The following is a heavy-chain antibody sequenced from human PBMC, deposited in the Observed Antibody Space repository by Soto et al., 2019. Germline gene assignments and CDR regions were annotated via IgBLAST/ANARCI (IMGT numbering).Heavy chain of an antibody. V-gene: IGHV4-59*08. J-gene: IGHJ3*02. CDR3: ARRPRGVPDANDAFDI. CDR2: IYYSGST. D-gene: IGHD2-2*01. Sequence: SETLSLTCTVSGGSISSYYWSWIRQPPGKGLEWIGYIYYSGSTNYNPSLKSRVTISVDTSKNQFSLKLSSVTAADTAVYYCARRPRGVPDANDAFDIWGQGTMVTGS. CDR1: GGSISSYY.